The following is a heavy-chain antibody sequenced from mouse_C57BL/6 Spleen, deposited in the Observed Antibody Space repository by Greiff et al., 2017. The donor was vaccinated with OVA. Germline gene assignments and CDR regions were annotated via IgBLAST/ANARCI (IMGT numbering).Heavy chain of an antibody. J-gene: IGHJ4*01. CDR3: TSPYYGSSYDAMDY. Sequence: DVKLQESGEGLVKPGGSLKLSCAASGFTFSSYAMSWVRQTPEKRLEWVAYISSGGDYIYYADTVKGRFTISRDNARNTLYLQMSSLKSEYTAMYYCTSPYYGSSYDAMDYWGQGTSVTVSS. CDR2: ISSGGDYI. CDR1: GFTFSSYA. V-gene: IGHV5-9-1*02. D-gene: IGHD1-1*01.